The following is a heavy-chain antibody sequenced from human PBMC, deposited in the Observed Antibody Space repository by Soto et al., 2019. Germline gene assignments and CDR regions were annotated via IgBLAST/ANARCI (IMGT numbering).Heavy chain of an antibody. CDR3: AKDPYYYGSGSYDY. Sequence: GGSLRLSCAASGFTFSSYAMSWVRQAPGKGLEWVSAISGSGGSTYYADSVKGRFTISRDNSKNTLYLQMNSLRAKDTAVYYCAKDPYYYGSGSYDYWGQGTLVTVSS. D-gene: IGHD3-10*01. V-gene: IGHV3-23*01. CDR2: ISGSGGST. CDR1: GFTFSSYA. J-gene: IGHJ4*02.